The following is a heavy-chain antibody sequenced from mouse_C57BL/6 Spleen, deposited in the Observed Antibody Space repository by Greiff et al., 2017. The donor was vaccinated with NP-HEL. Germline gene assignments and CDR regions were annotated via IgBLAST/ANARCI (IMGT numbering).Heavy chain of an antibody. Sequence: EVQLQQSGPELVKPGASVKISCKASGYTFTDYYMNWVKQSHGKSLEWIGDINPNNGGTSYNQKFKGKATLTVDKSSSTAYMELRSLTSEDSAVYYCALRQLSLRDYAMDYWGQGTSVTVSS. V-gene: IGHV1-26*01. J-gene: IGHJ4*01. D-gene: IGHD3-2*02. CDR2: INPNNGGT. CDR3: ALRQLSLRDYAMDY. CDR1: GYTFTDYY.